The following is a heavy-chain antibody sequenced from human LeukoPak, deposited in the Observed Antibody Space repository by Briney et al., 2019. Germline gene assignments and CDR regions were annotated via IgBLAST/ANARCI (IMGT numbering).Heavy chain of an antibody. CDR2: IYTSGGTT. Sequence: GGSLRLSCAASGFTFISYAMNWVRPAPRRGVEWVSTIYTSGGTTSYADTVKGRFTISRDNSKSTLYLQMNSLRAEDTAIYYCANSQQLVFYYWGKGILVTVSS. J-gene: IGHJ4*02. CDR1: GFTFISYA. CDR3: ANSQQLVFYY. V-gene: IGHV3-23*01. D-gene: IGHD6-13*01.